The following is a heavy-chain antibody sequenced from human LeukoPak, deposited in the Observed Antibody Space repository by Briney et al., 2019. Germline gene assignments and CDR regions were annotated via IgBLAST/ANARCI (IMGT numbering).Heavy chain of an antibody. Sequence: GGSLRLSCAVSGLTVSNNYMSWVRQAPGKGLEWVSVIHSGERTFYTDSVRGRFTISRDNSKNMIYLQMNNLRAEDTAVYYCAGDSGNSYDSLLSFDFWGQGTLVTVSS. J-gene: IGHJ4*02. D-gene: IGHD4-23*01. CDR3: AGDSGNSYDSLLSFDF. CDR2: IHSGERT. V-gene: IGHV3-53*01. CDR1: GLTVSNNY.